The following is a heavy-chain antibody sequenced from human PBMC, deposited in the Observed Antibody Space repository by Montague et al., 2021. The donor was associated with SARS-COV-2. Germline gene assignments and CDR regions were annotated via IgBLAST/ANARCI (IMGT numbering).Heavy chain of an antibody. V-gene: IGHV3-66*01. D-gene: IGHD4-11*01. CDR3: ARVVTYAFDV. CDR2: IYSDVST. Sequence: SLRLSCAASGFTVSSNYMSWVRQAPGKGLEWVSVIYSDVSTYYADAVKGRFTISRDNSKNTPYLPMNNLRAEDTAVYYCARVVTYAFDVWGQGTMVTVSS. J-gene: IGHJ3*01. CDR1: GFTVSSNY.